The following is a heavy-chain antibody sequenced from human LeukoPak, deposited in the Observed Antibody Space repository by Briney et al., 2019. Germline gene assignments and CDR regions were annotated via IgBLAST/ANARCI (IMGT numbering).Heavy chain of an antibody. V-gene: IGHV3-30-3*01. CDR3: ARRYDFWSGSVYGMDV. Sequence: PGRSLRLSCAASGFTFSSYAMHWVRQAPGKGLEWVAVISYDGSNKYYADSVKGRFTISRDNSKNTLYLQMNSLRVEDTAVYYCARRYDFWSGSVYGMDVWGQGTTVTVSS. D-gene: IGHD3-3*01. CDR2: ISYDGSNK. CDR1: GFTFSSYA. J-gene: IGHJ6*02.